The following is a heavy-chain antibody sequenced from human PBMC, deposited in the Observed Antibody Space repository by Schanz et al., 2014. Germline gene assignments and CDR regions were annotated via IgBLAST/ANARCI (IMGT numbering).Heavy chain of an antibody. J-gene: IGHJ6*02. D-gene: IGHD3-16*01. Sequence: QVQLVQSGGEVKKPGASATVSCKASGGTFSSYTINWVRQAPGKGLEWMGRIIPILDKTNYAQKIQGRVTMTADKSTSTVYMEVSGLRSEDTAVYYCAKVDRTRYYAMDVWGQGTTVTVSS. V-gene: IGHV1-69*04. CDR3: AKVDRTRYYAMDV. CDR2: IIPILDKT. CDR1: GGTFSSYT.